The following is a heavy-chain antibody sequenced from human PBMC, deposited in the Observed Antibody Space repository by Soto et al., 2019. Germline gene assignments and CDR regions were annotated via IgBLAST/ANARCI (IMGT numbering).Heavy chain of an antibody. CDR1: GLTFGTYA. CDR3: ARVTPGNNLYYFSGMDV. V-gene: IGHV3-30-3*01. CDR2: ISYEGSNT. J-gene: IGHJ6*02. Sequence: GGSLRLSCVASGLTFGTYAIHWVRQAPGKGLQWVALISYEGSNTYYADSVKGRFTVSRDNSKSTLYLQMNSLRPEDTGVYYCARVTPGNNLYYFSGMDVWGQGTSVTVSS. D-gene: IGHD1-1*01.